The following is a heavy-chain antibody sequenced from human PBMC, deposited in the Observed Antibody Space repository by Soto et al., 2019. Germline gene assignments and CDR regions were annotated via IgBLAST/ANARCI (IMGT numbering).Heavy chain of an antibody. J-gene: IGHJ4*02. CDR2: MFSSGST. CDR1: GGSLSSYY. Sequence: SSETLSLTCVVSGGSLSSYYWSWIRQPPGKGLDSIGYMFSSGSTNYNSSLKSRVTMSVDMSDNHFSLRLSSVTAADTAVYYCARVSSSWGLVNYFDYWGQGTLVTVSS. CDR3: ARVSSSWGLVNYFDY. V-gene: IGHV4-59*01. D-gene: IGHD6-13*01.